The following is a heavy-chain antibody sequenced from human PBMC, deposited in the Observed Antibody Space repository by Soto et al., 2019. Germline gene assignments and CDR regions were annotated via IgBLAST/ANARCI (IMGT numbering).Heavy chain of an antibody. J-gene: IGHJ3*01. Sequence: QVQLVQSGAEVKKPGASVKVSCKASGYTFTSSGMSWGRQAPGQGLEWMGWISAHTGSSEYAQRFQGRVTMTTDRSTSTASMELRSLRSDDTAVYYCARAFFYQGSDSRGYSFDAFDFWGPGTLVTVSS. V-gene: IGHV1-18*01. CDR1: GYTFTSSG. CDR2: ISAHTGSS. D-gene: IGHD3-22*01. CDR3: ARAFFYQGSDSRGYSFDAFDF.